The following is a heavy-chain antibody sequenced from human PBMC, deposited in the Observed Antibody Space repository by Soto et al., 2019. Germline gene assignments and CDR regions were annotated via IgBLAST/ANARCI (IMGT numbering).Heavy chain of an antibody. CDR3: ARGANGFYYFDY. Sequence: EVQLVESGGGLVQPGGSLRLSCAASGFSLSDYWMHWVRQAPGEGLVWLSRITRDGSSTNYADSVKGRFTISRDNAKNTLYLQVNSLRGDDTGVYYCARGANGFYYFDYWGQGTLVTVSS. J-gene: IGHJ4*02. D-gene: IGHD2-8*01. V-gene: IGHV3-74*01. CDR2: ITRDGSST. CDR1: GFSLSDYW.